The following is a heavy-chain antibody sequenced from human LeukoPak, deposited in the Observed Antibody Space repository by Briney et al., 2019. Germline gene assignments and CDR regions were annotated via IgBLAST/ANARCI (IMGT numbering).Heavy chain of an antibody. CDR1: GGSISSGSYY. J-gene: IGHJ4*02. CDR2: IYTSGST. D-gene: IGHD5-24*01. CDR3: AREMATDRFDY. Sequence: PSETLSLTCTVSGGSISSGSYYWSWIRQPAGKGLEWIGRIYTSGSTNYNPSLKSRVTISVDTSKNQFSLKLSSVTAADTAVYYCAREMATDRFDYWGQGTLVTVSS. V-gene: IGHV4-61*02.